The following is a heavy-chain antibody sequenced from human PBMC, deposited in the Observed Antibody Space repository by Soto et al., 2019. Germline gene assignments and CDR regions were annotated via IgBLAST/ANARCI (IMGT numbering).Heavy chain of an antibody. J-gene: IGHJ5*02. CDR2: IYYSGST. V-gene: IGHV4-59*01. Sequence: SETLSLTCTVSGGSISSYYWSWIRQPPGKGLEWIGYIYYSGSTNYNPSLKSRVTISVDTSKNQFSLKLSSVTAADTPVYYCARLPWADYGGIFDPWGQGTLVTSPQ. CDR3: ARLPWADYGGIFDP. D-gene: IGHD4-17*01. CDR1: GGSISSYY.